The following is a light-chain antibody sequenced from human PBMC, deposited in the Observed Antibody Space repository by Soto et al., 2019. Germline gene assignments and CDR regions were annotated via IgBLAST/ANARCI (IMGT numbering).Light chain of an antibody. CDR3: QSYDSSLSGWV. Sequence: QSVLTQPPSLSGAPGQRVTISCTGSSSNIGAGYDVHWYHQLPGTAPKLLIYGNSNRPSGFPDRFSGSKSGTSASLAITGLQAEDEADYYGQSYDSSLSGWVFGGGTKVTVL. CDR1: SSNIGAGYD. V-gene: IGLV1-40*01. J-gene: IGLJ3*02. CDR2: GNS.